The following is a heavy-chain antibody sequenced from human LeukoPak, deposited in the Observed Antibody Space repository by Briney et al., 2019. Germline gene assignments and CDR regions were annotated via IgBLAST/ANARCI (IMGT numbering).Heavy chain of an antibody. Sequence: ASVKVPCKASGYTFTSYGISWVRQTPGQGLEWMGWISAYNGNTNYAQKLQGRVTMTTDTSTSTAYMELRSLRSDDTAVYYCARDHLWNYGDIEDYWGQGTLVTVSS. CDR2: ISAYNGNT. J-gene: IGHJ4*02. CDR3: ARDHLWNYGDIEDY. D-gene: IGHD4-17*01. V-gene: IGHV1-18*01. CDR1: GYTFTSYG.